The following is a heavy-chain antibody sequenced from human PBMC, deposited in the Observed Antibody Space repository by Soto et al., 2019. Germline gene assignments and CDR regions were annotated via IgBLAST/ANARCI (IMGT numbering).Heavy chain of an antibody. CDR3: VRWTLGGVVPAETYYFDY. D-gene: IGHD2-2*01. CDR1: GYTFTSYG. CDR2: ISAYNGNT. J-gene: IGHJ4*02. V-gene: IGHV1-18*04. Sequence: ASVKVSCKASGYTFTSYGISWVRQAPGQGLEWMGWISAYNGNTNYAQKLQGRATMTTDTSTSTAYMELRSLRSDDTAVYYCVRWTLGGVVPAETYYFDYWGQGTLVTVSS.